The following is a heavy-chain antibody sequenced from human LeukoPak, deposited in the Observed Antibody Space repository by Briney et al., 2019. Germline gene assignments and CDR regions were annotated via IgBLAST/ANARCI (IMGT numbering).Heavy chain of an antibody. CDR3: ARTLGVAGSLPPVYYFDY. V-gene: IGHV3-23*01. CDR2: ISGSDGST. D-gene: IGHD6-19*01. CDR1: GFTFNNYA. Sequence: PGGSLRLSCAASGFTFNNYAMTWVRQAPGKGLEWVSSISGSDGSTYYADSVKGRFTISRDNSRNTLYLQMNSLRAEDTAVYYCARTLGVAGSLPPVYYFDYWGQGTLVTVSS. J-gene: IGHJ4*02.